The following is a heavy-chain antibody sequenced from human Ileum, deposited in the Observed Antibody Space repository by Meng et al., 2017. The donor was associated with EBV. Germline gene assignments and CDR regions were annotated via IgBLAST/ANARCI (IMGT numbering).Heavy chain of an antibody. CDR3: ASSDYYRSDY. D-gene: IGHD3-22*01. J-gene: IGHJ4*02. Sequence: VELQEAGPGLVKVSEILSPTCAVSGGYISRSDWWSWVRQPPGKGLEWIGETSHSGSTNYSPSLKSRVTISLDKSKNQLSLKLTAVTAADTAVYYCASSDYYRSDYWGQGTLVTVSS. CDR1: GGYISRSDW. V-gene: IGHV4-4*02. CDR2: TSHSGST.